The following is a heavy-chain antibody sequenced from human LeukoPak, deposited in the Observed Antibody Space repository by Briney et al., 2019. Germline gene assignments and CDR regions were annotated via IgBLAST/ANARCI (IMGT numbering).Heavy chain of an antibody. V-gene: IGHV3-33*06. CDR2: IWYDGSYK. CDR1: GFTFSSYG. CDR3: VKDRGGSPFYGMDV. Sequence: GGSLRLSCAASGFTFSSYGMHWVRQAPGKGLERVAVIWYDGSYKFYADSVKGRFTVSRDNSRNTLYLPMNSLRAEDTAVYYCVKDRGGSPFYGMDVWGQGTTVTVSS. J-gene: IGHJ6*02. D-gene: IGHD1-26*01.